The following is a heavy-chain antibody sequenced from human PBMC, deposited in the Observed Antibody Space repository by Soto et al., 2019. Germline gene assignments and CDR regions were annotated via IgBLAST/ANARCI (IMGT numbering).Heavy chain of an antibody. Sequence: HPGGSLRLSCAASGFTFSSYSMNWVRQAPGKGLEWVSYISSSSSTIYYADSVKGRFTISRDNAKNSLYLQMNSLRAGDTAVYYCARDSHAHFDYWGQGTLVTVSS. CDR1: GFTFSSYS. J-gene: IGHJ4*02. CDR2: ISSSSSTI. V-gene: IGHV3-48*01. CDR3: ARDSHAHFDY.